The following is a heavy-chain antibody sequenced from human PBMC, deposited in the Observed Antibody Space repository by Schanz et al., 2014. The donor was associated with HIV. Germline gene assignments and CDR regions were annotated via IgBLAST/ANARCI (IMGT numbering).Heavy chain of an antibody. CDR3: ARRSSDGGYYDN. D-gene: IGHD2-15*01. Sequence: EVHLVESGGGLVQPGRSLRLSCAGSGFTFEDYAMHWVRQGPGKGLLWVSRMNNDVSSRLYADSVKGRFTISRDNAKNTLYLQMNSLRDEDTAVYYCARRSSDGGYYDNWGQGTLVTVSS. CDR1: GFTFEDYA. J-gene: IGHJ4*02. V-gene: IGHV3-74*01. CDR2: MNNDVSSR.